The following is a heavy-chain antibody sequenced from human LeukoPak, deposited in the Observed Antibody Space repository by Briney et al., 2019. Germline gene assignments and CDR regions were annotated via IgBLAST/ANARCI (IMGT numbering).Heavy chain of an antibody. J-gene: IGHJ6*03. V-gene: IGHV3-15*01. CDR3: TTGGYYDFWSGYFDSVGYMDV. Sequence: AGGSLRLSCAASGFTFSNAWMSWVHQAPGKGLEWVGRIKSKTDGGTTDYAAPVKGRFTISRDDSKNTLYLQMNSLKTEDTAVYYCTTGGYYDFWSGYFDSVGYMDVWGKGTTVTVSS. D-gene: IGHD3-3*01. CDR2: IKSKTDGGTT. CDR1: GFTFSNAW.